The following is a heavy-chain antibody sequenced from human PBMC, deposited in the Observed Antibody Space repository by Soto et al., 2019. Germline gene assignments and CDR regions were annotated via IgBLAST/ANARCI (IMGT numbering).Heavy chain of an antibody. CDR2: IYYSGST. CDR3: ARVPLGYCSGGSCYSYYFDY. J-gene: IGHJ4*02. CDR1: GGSISSGGYY. V-gene: IGHV4-31*03. D-gene: IGHD2-15*01. Sequence: SETLSLTCTVSGGSISSGGYYWSWIRQHPGKGLEWIGYIYYSGSTYYNPSLKSRVTISVDTSKNQFSLKLSSVTAADTAVYYCARVPLGYCSGGSCYSYYFDYWGQGTLVTVSS.